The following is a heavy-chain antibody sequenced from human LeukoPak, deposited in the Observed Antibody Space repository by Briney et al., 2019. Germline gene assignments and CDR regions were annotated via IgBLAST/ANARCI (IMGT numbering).Heavy chain of an antibody. CDR2: ISVSGNT. J-gene: IGHJ6*04. CDR1: GFTLSSYV. V-gene: IGHV3-69-1*02. D-gene: IGHD3-10*02. CDR3: AELGITMIGGV. Sequence: PGRSLRLSCAASGFTLSSYVMHWVRQGPGKGLEWVSAISVSGNTYHADSVKGRFTISRDNAKNSLYLQMNSLRAEDTAVYYCAELGITMIGGVWGKGTTVTISS.